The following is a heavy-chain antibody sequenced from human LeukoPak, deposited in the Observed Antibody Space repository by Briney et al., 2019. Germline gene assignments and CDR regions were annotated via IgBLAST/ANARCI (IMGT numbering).Heavy chain of an antibody. V-gene: IGHV3-30-3*01. D-gene: IGHD3-3*01. CDR1: GFTFRRYP. J-gene: IGHJ4*02. CDR3: ARDGGTIFGVVTIRGGLVDY. Sequence: GGSLRLSCVASGFTFRRYPMHWVRQAPGRGLEWVAVISYDGSEEYHADSVKGRFTISRDNSKNTLYLQMNSLRAEDTAVYYCARDGGTIFGVVTIRGGLVDYWGQGALVTVSS. CDR2: ISYDGSEE.